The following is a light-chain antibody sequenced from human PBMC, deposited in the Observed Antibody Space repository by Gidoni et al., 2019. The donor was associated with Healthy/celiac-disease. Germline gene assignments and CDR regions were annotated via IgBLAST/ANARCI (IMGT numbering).Light chain of an antibody. CDR1: QTVSNYC. Sequence: EIVLTQSPGTLSLSPGQRATLSCRATQTVSNYCLAWYQQKPGQAPRLLIYGESSRATGIPDRFSGSGSGTDFTLTISRLEPEDFAVYYCQQFGSSPWTFGQGTKVEIK. CDR2: GES. CDR3: QQFGSSPWT. J-gene: IGKJ1*01. V-gene: IGKV3-20*01.